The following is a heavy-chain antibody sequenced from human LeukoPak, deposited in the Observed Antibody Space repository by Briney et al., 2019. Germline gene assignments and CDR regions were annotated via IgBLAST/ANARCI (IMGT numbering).Heavy chain of an antibody. CDR3: ARGEGDY. J-gene: IGHJ4*02. CDR2: INHSGST. CDR1: GGSFSGYY. Sequence: TPSETLSLTCAVYGGSFSGYYWSWIRQPPGEGLEWIGEINHSGSTNYNPSLKSRVTISVDTSKNQFSLKLSSVTAADTAVYYCARGEGDYWGQGTLVTVSS. V-gene: IGHV4-34*01.